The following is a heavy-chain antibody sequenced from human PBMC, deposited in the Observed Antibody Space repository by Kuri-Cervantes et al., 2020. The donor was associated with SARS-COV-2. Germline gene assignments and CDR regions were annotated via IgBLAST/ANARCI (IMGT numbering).Heavy chain of an antibody. Sequence: GSLRLSCTVSGGSISSSSYYWGWIRQPPGKGLEWIGSIYYSGSTYYNPSLKSRVTISVATSKNQFSLKLSSVTAADTAVYYCARQGVVIAITGWFDPWAREPRSPSPQ. CDR2: IYYSGST. D-gene: IGHD2-21*01. CDR3: ARQGVVIAITGWFDP. CDR1: GGSISSSSYY. V-gene: IGHV4-39*01. J-gene: IGHJ5*02.